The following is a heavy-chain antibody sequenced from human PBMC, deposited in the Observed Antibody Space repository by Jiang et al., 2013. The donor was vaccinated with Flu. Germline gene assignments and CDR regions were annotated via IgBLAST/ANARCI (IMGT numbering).Heavy chain of an antibody. CDR2: INTNTGNP. Sequence: EWMGWINTNTGNPTYAQGFTGRFVFSLDTPVSTAYLQISSLKAEDTAVYYCARDLRDTAMVTKYYYYYYGMDVWGQGTTVTVSS. V-gene: IGHV7-4-1*02. J-gene: IGHJ6*02. D-gene: IGHD5-18*01. CDR3: ARDLRDTAMVTKYYYYYYGMDV.